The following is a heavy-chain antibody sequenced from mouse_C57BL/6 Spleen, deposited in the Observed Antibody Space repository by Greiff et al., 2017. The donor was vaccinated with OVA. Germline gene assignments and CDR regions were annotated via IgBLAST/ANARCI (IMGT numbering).Heavy chain of an antibody. Sequence: EVKLMESEGGLVQPGSSMKLSCTASGFTFSDYYMAWVRQVPEKGLEWVANINYDGSSTYYLDSLKSRFIISRDNAKNILYLQMSSLKSEDTATYYCARDGNYWDYWGQGTTLTVSS. D-gene: IGHD1-1*02. CDR2: INYDGSST. CDR3: ARDGNYWDY. V-gene: IGHV5-16*01. CDR1: GFTFSDYY. J-gene: IGHJ2*01.